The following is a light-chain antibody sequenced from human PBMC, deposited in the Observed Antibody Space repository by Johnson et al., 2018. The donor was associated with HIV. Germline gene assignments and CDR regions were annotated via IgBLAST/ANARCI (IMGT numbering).Light chain of an antibody. CDR3: GTWDSSLRKV. V-gene: IGLV1-51*02. CDR1: SSNIGNNY. Sequence: QSVLTQPPSVSAAPGQKVTISCSGSSSNIGNNYVSWYRQLPGTAPKLLIYENNKRPSGIPDRFSGSKSGTSATLGITGLQTGDEADYYCGTWDSSLRKVVGTGTKGTVL. CDR2: ENN. J-gene: IGLJ1*01.